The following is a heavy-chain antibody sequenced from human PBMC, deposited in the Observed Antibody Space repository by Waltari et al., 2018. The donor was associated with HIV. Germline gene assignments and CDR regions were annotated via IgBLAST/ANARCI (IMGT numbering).Heavy chain of an antibody. D-gene: IGHD3-3*01. CDR3: AHSLGYNFWTADYCNHYFDY. Sequence: QITLKESGPTLVKPTQTLTLTCTFSGFSLSTTGVGVGWIRQPPGKALEWLARSYWDDDKFYSPALNNRLTITKDTSKTQVVLTMTNMDPVDTATYYCAHSLGYNFWTADYCNHYFDYWGQGTLVTVSS. V-gene: IGHV2-5*02. CDR1: GFSLSTTGVG. J-gene: IGHJ4*02. CDR2: SYWDDDK.